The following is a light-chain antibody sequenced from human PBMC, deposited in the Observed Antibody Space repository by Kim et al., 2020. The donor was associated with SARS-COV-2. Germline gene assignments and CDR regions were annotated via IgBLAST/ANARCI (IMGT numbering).Light chain of an antibody. CDR1: KLGDKY. CDR2: QDS. J-gene: IGLJ1*01. Sequence: SYELTQPPSVSVSPGKTASITCAGDKLGDKYACWYQQKPGQSPVLVIYQDSKRPSGIPERFSGSNSGNTATLTISGTQAMDEADYYCQAWDSSTRVFGPGTKLTVL. V-gene: IGLV3-1*01. CDR3: QAWDSSTRV.